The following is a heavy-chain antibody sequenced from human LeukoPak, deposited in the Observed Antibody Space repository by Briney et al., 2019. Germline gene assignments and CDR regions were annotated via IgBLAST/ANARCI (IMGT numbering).Heavy chain of an antibody. CDR2: INPNSGGT. CDR1: GYTFTGYY. J-gene: IGHJ6*03. V-gene: IGHV1-2*02. D-gene: IGHD2-2*01. CDR3: ARDRKYQLTYYYYYMDV. Sequence: ASVKVSCKASGYTFTGYYMHWVRQAPGQGLEWMGWINPNSGGTNYAQKFQGRVTMTRDTSISTAYMELSRLRSDDTAVYYCARDRKYQLTYYYYYMDVWGKGTTVTVSS.